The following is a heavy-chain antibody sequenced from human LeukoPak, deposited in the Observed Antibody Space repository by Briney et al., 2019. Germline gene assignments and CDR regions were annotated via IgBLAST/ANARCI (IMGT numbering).Heavy chain of an antibody. CDR1: GFTFSSYE. J-gene: IGHJ4*02. D-gene: IGHD3-3*01. CDR2: ISSSGSTI. V-gene: IGHV3-48*03. CDR3: AGHFGAWHYFDY. Sequence: GGSLRLSCAASGFTFSSYEMNWVRQAPGKGLEWVSYISSSGSTIYYADSVKGRFTISRDNTKNSLYLQMNSLRAEDTAVYYCAGHFGAWHYFDYWGQGTLVTVSS.